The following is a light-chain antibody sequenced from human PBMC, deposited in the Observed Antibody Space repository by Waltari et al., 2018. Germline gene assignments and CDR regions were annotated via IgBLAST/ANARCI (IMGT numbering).Light chain of an antibody. CDR2: EVS. CDR3: SSYAGSNIFL. V-gene: IGLV2-11*01. J-gene: IGLJ2*01. Sequence: QAALTQPRSVSGSPGQSVTISCTGTSSDIGGYNYVSWYQQHPGIAPKLMTYEVSRRPSGVSDRFSGSKSGNTASLTISGLQAEDEADYYCSSYAGSNIFLFGGGTRLTVL. CDR1: SSDIGGYNY.